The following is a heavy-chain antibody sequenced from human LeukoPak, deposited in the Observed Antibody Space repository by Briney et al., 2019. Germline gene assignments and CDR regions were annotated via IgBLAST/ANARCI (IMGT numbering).Heavy chain of an antibody. CDR3: ARWKMELQRNAFDF. J-gene: IGHJ3*01. Sequence: PGGSLRLSCAASGFTFRTYWMSWIRQAPGKGPEWVADINQDGSEEYYVQSVKGRFTVSRDNAQNVVFLQMTNLRADDTAVYYCARWKMELQRNAFDFWGQGTVVTVSS. V-gene: IGHV3-7*01. D-gene: IGHD1-26*01. CDR2: INQDGSEE. CDR1: GFTFRTYW.